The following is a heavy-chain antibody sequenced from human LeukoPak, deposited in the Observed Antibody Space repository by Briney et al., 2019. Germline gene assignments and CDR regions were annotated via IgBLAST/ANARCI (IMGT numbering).Heavy chain of an antibody. Sequence: PGGSLRLSCAASGFTFSSYAMSRVRQAPGQGLEGVSAISGSGGSTYYADSVKGRFTISRDNSKNTLYLQMNSLRAEDTAVYYCAKDRRCSGGSCYSWVSWGQGTLVTVSS. CDR1: GFTFSSYA. D-gene: IGHD2-15*01. CDR3: AKDRRCSGGSCYSWVS. CDR2: ISGSGGST. J-gene: IGHJ4*02. V-gene: IGHV3-23*01.